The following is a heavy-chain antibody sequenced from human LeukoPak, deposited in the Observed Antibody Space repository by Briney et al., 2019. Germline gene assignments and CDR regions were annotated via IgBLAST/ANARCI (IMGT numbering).Heavy chain of an antibody. J-gene: IGHJ4*02. CDR2: IIPIFGTA. CDR1: GGTFSSYA. Sequence: SVKVSCTASGGTFSSYAISWVRQAPGQGLEWMGGIIPIFGTANYAQKFQGRVTITADESTSTAYMELSSLRSEDTAVYYCARDFERATNTYYFDYWGQGTLVTVSS. D-gene: IGHD1-26*01. CDR3: ARDFERATNTYYFDY. V-gene: IGHV1-69*13.